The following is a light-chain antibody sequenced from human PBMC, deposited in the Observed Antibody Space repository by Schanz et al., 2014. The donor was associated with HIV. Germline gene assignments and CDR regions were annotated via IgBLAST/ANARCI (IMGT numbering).Light chain of an antibody. V-gene: IGLV1-40*01. CDR1: SSNIGADYD. CDR3: SSYTSSSTLV. Sequence: QSVLRQPPSVSGAPGQRVTISCAGTSSNIGADYDVHWYRQFPRTAPKLLIYANNNRPSGGPGRFSGSKSGNTASLTVSGLEAEGEADYYCSSYTSSSTLVFGGGTKLTVL. CDR2: ANN. J-gene: IGLJ3*02.